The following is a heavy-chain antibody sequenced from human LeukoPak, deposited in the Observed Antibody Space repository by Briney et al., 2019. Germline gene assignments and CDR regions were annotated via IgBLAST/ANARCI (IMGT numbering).Heavy chain of an antibody. CDR2: ISSSGSTI. CDR3: ARGESSGYYYYYMDV. D-gene: IGHD6-19*01. Sequence: PGGSLRLSCAASGFTFSDYYMSWIRQAPGKGLEWVSYISSSGSTIYYADSVKGRFTISRDNAKNSLYLQMNSLRAEDTAVYYCARGESSGYYYYYMDVWGKGTTVTVSS. V-gene: IGHV3-11*04. CDR1: GFTFSDYY. J-gene: IGHJ6*03.